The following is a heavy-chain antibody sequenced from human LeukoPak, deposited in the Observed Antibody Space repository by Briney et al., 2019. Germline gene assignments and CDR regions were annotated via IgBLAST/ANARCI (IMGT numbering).Heavy chain of an antibody. CDR3: AIFGAVAGFDY. J-gene: IGHJ4*02. Sequence: SETLSLTCAVSGGSISSSNWWSWVRQPPGKGLEWIGEIYHSGSTNYNPSLKSRVTISVDKSKNQFSLKLSSVTAADTAVYYRAIFGAVAGFDYWGQGTLVTVSS. V-gene: IGHV4-4*02. CDR1: GGSISSSNW. D-gene: IGHD6-19*01. CDR2: IYHSGST.